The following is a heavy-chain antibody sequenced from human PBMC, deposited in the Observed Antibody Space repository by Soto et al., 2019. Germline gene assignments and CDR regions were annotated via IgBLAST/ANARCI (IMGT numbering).Heavy chain of an antibody. CDR3: ASGGIAARDGGYYYYAIDV. CDR1: GYTFTSYG. CDR2: ISAYNGNT. V-gene: IGHV1-18*04. J-gene: IGHJ6*02. D-gene: IGHD6-6*01. Sequence: ASVKVSCKASGYTFTSYGISWVRQAPGQGLEWMGWISAYNGNTNYAQKLQGRVTMTTDTSTSTAYMELRSLRSDDTAVYYCASGGIAARDGGYYYYAIDVWGQGTTVTVSS.